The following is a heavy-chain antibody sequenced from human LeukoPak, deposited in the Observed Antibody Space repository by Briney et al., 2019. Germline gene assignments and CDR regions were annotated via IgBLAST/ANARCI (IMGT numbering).Heavy chain of an antibody. J-gene: IGHJ4*02. V-gene: IGHV1-2*02. D-gene: IGHD2-15*01. CDR3: ARDLSRVCSGGSCYWNDY. CDR2: INPNSGGT. Sequence: ASVKVSCKASGYTFTGCYMHWVRQAPGQGLEWMGWINPNSGGTNYAQKFQGRVTMTRDTSISTAYMELSRLRSDDTAVYYCARDLSRVCSGGSCYWNDYWGQGTLVTVSS. CDR1: GYTFTGCY.